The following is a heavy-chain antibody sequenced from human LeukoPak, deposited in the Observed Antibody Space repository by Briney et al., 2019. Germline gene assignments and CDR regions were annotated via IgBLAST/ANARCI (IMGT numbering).Heavy chain of an antibody. CDR2: GYYSVGI. CDR3: ARHVRYDFWSGYLDY. V-gene: IGHV4-59*08. CDR1: GGSLSSYY. D-gene: IGHD3-3*01. J-gene: IGHJ4*02. Sequence: SGTLSLTCAVSGGSLSSYYWSWVRPPPRKGLQWIWHGYYSVGIIYDPSLKSRLTISVDTSKNQFSLKVSSVTSADTAVYYCARHVRYDFWSGYLDYWGQGTLVTVSS.